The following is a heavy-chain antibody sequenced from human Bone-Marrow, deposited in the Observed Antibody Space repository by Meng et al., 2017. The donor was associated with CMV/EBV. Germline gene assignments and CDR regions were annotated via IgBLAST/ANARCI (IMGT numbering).Heavy chain of an antibody. CDR1: AFTFSTYT. CDR3: ARGGYYGMDV. D-gene: IGHD1-26*01. Sequence: LSCAASAFTFSTYTMNWVRQAPGKGLEWVSGITRSSSDIYYADSMKGRFTIYRDNAKNSLYMQMNSLRAEDTAVYYCARGGYYGMDVWGQGTMVTVSS. CDR2: ITRSSSDI. J-gene: IGHJ6*02. V-gene: IGHV3-21*01.